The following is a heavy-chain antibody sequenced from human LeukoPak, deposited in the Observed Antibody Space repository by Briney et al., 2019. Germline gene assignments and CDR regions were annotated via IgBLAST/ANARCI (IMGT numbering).Heavy chain of an antibody. V-gene: IGHV1-24*01. J-gene: IGHJ4*02. D-gene: IGHD1-26*01. CDR3: AVVGATIWLSSFDY. CDR2: FDPEDGET. CDR1: GYTLTELS. Sequence: ASVKVSCKVSGYTLTELSMHWVRQAPGKGREWRGGFDPEDGETIYAQKFQGRVTMTEDTSTDTAYMELSSLRSEDTAVYYCAVVGATIWLSSFDYWGQGTLVTVSS.